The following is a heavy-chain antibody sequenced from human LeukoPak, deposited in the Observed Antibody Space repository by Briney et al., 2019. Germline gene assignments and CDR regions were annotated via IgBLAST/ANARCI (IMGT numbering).Heavy chain of an antibody. CDR2: INPNSGGT. J-gene: IGHJ4*02. CDR3: ARGAMIVVVITEYYFDY. D-gene: IGHD3-22*01. V-gene: IGHV1-2*02. CDR1: GYTFTGYY. Sequence: GASVKVSCKASGYTFTGYYMHWVRQAPGQGLEWVGWINPNSGGTNYAQKFQGRVTMTRDTSISTAYMELSRLRSDDTAVYYCARGAMIVVVITEYYFDYWGQGTLVTVSS.